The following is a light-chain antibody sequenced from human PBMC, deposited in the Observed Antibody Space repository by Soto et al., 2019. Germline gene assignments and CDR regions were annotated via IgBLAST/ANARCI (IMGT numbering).Light chain of an antibody. V-gene: IGKV3D-20*02. J-gene: IGKJ4*01. Sequence: EIVWTQSPGTLSLSPGERATLSCRASQSVSSGYLAWYQQKHGQAPRLLIYGASSRATGIPDRFSGSGSGTDFTLTISSLEPEDFAVYYCQQRSNGGTFGGGTKV. CDR3: QQRSNGGT. CDR1: QSVSSGY. CDR2: GAS.